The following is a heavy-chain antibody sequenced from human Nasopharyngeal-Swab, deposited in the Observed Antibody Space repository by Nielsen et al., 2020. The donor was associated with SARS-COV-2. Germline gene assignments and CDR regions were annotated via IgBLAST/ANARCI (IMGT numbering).Heavy chain of an antibody. J-gene: IGHJ6*02. D-gene: IGHD1-26*01. CDR3: AKVVSSEATTWYYYGMDV. CDR1: GFTFSDSA. CDR2: VRSKANNYAT. Sequence: GESLKISCAASGFTFSDSAVHWVRQASGKGLEWVGRVRSKANNYATAYAASVKGRFTISRDNSKNTLYLQMNSLETEDTAVYYCAKVVSSEATTWYYYGMDVWGQGTTVTVSS. V-gene: IGHV3-73*01.